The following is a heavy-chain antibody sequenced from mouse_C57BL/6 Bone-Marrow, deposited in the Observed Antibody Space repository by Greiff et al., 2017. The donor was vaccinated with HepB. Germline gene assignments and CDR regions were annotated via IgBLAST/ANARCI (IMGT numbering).Heavy chain of an antibody. Sequence: QVQLQQPGAELVKPGASVKLSCKASGYTFTSYWMHWVKQRPGQGLEWIGMIHPNSGSTNYNEKFKSKATLTVDKSSSTAYMQLSSLTSEDSAVYYCASYTAGGWFGGWGKGTPVTVSA. CDR3: ASYTAGGWFGG. V-gene: IGHV1-64*01. CDR2: IHPNSGST. J-gene: IGHJ3*02. D-gene: IGHD3-1*01. CDR1: GYTFTSYW.